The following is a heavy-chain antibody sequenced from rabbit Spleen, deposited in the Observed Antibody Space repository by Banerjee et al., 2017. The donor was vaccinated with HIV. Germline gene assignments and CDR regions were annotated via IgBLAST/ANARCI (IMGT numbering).Heavy chain of an antibody. D-gene: IGHD6-1*01. CDR1: GFTISGSYY. CDR3: AKGAGTGNAYVTFTL. V-gene: IGHV1S45*01. CDR2: IYAGDSGST. J-gene: IGHJ4*01. Sequence: QEQLEESGGGLVQPEGSLALTCKASGFTISGSYYMCWVRQAPGKGLEWIGCIYAGDSGSTYYASWAKGRFTISKTSSTTVTLQMTSLTAADTATYFCAKGAGTGNAYVTFTLWGPGTLVTVS.